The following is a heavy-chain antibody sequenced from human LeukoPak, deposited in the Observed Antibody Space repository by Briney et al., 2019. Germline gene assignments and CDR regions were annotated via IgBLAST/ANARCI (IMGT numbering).Heavy chain of an antibody. D-gene: IGHD3-10*01. J-gene: IGHJ5*02. V-gene: IGHV4-59*01. Sequence: SETLSLTCTVSGGSISSYYWSWIRQPPGKGLEWIGYIYYSGSTNYNPSLKSRVTISVDTSKNQFSLKLSSGTAADTAVYYCARDSAEWFGDLEYNWFDPWGQGTLVTVSS. CDR3: ARDSAEWFGDLEYNWFDP. CDR1: GGSISSYY. CDR2: IYYSGST.